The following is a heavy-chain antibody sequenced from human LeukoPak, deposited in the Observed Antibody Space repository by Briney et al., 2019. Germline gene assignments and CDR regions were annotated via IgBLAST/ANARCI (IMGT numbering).Heavy chain of an antibody. D-gene: IGHD5-24*01. V-gene: IGHV1-69*13. CDR3: AMATITTATFDY. Sequence: ASVKVSCKASGGTFSSYAISWVRQAPGQGLEWMGGIIPIFGTANYAQKFQGRVTITADESTSTAYMALSSLKSEDTAVYYCAMATITTATFDYWGQGTLVTVSS. CDR2: IIPIFGTA. J-gene: IGHJ4*02. CDR1: GGTFSSYA.